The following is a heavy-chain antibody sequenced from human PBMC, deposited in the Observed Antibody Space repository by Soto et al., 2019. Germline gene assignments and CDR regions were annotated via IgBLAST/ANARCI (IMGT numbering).Heavy chain of an antibody. J-gene: IGHJ3*01. CDR2: IYWDDDK. Sequence: QITLKESGPTLVKPTQTLTLTCTFSGFSLRTRSVGVGWIRQPPGKALEWLALIYWDDDKRYSPSLRSRLTLTKHTSKLQVVLTMTNMDPVDAASYYCAHRRVYDVLTGYQAVDAFDVWGQGTMVTVSS. CDR1: GFSLRTRSVG. CDR3: AHRRVYDVLTGYQAVDAFDV. D-gene: IGHD3-9*01. V-gene: IGHV2-5*02.